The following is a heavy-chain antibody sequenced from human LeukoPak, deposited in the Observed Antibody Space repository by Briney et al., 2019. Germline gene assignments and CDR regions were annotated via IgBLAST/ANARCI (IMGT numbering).Heavy chain of an antibody. J-gene: IGHJ3*02. D-gene: IGHD2-8*01. Sequence: PSETLSLTCTVSGGSISSYYWSWIRQPPGKGLEWIGYIYYSGSTNYNPSLKSRVTISVDTSKNQFSLKLSSVTAADTAVYYCARVRMGRSGAFDIWGQGTMVTVSS. CDR2: IYYSGST. CDR3: ARVRMGRSGAFDI. CDR1: GGSISSYY. V-gene: IGHV4-59*01.